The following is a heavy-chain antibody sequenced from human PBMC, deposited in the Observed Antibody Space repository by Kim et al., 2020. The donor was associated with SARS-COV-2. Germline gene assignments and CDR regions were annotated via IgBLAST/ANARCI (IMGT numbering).Heavy chain of an antibody. J-gene: IGHJ5*02. CDR2: INHSGST. D-gene: IGHD3-10*01. CDR1: GGSFSGYY. Sequence: SETLSLTCAVYGGSFSGYYWSLIRQPPGKGLEWIGEINHSGSTNYNPSLKSRVTISVDTSKNQFSLKLSSVTAADTAVYYCARSASKYYYGSAATWFDHWGQGTLVTVSS. CDR3: ARSASKYYYGSAATWFDH. V-gene: IGHV4-34*01.